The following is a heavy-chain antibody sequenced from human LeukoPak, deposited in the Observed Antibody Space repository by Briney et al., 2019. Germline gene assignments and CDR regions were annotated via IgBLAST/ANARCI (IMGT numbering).Heavy chain of an antibody. D-gene: IGHD1-26*01. V-gene: IGHV3-48*02. J-gene: IGHJ4*02. Sequence: GGSPRLSCLASGFTFSGYSMNWVRQAPGKGLERVSYISISSTTINYADSVKGRFTIFRDNAKNSLYLQMNSLRDEDTAVYYCARVMYGGISYSVDYWGQGTLVTVPS. CDR1: GFTFSGYS. CDR3: ARVMYGGISYSVDY. CDR2: ISISSTTI.